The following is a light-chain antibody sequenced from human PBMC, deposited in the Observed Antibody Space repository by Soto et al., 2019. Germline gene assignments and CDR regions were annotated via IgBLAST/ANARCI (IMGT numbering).Light chain of an antibody. V-gene: IGLV1-40*01. CDR2: GNS. CDR1: SSNIGASSD. J-gene: IGLJ3*02. Sequence: QSVLTQPPSVSGAPGQRVTISCTGSSSNIGASSDVHWYQQLPGTAPKLLIYGNSNRPSGVPDRFSGSKSGTSASLAITGLQAEDVADYYCQSYDSSLSGGVFGGGTKVTVL. CDR3: QSYDSSLSGGV.